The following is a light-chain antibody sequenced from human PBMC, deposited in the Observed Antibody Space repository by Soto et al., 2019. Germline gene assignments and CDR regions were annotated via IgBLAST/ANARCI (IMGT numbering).Light chain of an antibody. V-gene: IGLV1-47*01. Sequence: QSVVTLPPSASATPGPRFIIACSASTSNIGSNYLYWYQHLPGTAPNLLIYRNNQRPSGVPDRFSGSTSGTSASLAISGLRPEDEADYYCAAWDDSLTSYVFGTGTKVTVL. CDR2: RNN. J-gene: IGLJ1*01. CDR1: TSNIGSNY. CDR3: AAWDDSLTSYV.